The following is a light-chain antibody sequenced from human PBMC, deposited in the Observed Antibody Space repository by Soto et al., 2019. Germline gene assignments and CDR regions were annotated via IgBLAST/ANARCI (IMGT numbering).Light chain of an antibody. V-gene: IGLV2-14*01. CDR1: SSDAGGYNY. J-gene: IGLJ1*01. Sequence: QSALTQPASVSGSPGQSITISCTGTSSDAGGYNYVSWYQQHPGKAPKLMIYDVSNRPSGVSNRFSGSKSGNTASLTISGLQAEDEADYYCSSYTSSSPYVFGTGTRPPS. CDR2: DVS. CDR3: SSYTSSSPYV.